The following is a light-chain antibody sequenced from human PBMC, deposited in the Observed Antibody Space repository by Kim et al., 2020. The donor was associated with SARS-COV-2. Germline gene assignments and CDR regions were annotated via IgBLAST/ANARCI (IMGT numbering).Light chain of an antibody. J-gene: IGLJ3*02. CDR1: SLRTYY. CDR3: NSRDSSGNHLV. CDR2: GRN. Sequence: ALDQRDRITEQGHSLRTYYASWYQQKPRQAPVVVIYGRNDRPSGIPDRFSGSNSGNTASLTITGAQAEDEANYYCNSRDSSGNHLVFGGGTQLTVL. V-gene: IGLV3-19*01.